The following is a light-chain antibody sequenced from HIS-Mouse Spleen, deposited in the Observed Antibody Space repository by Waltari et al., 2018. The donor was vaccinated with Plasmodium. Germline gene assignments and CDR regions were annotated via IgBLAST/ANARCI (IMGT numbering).Light chain of an antibody. CDR2: KDR. J-gene: IGLJ2*01. V-gene: IGLV3-25*03. CDR1: ALPKQY. CDR3: QSADSSGTYRV. Sequence: SYELTQPPSVSVSPGQTARIPCSGDALPKQYAYWYHQKPGQAPVLVIYKDRERPSGIPERFSGSSSGTTVTLTISGVQAEDEADYYCQSADSSGTYRVFGGGTKLTVL.